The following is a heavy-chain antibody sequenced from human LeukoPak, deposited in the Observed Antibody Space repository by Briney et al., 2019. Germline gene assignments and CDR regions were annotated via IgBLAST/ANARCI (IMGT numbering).Heavy chain of an antibody. CDR2: ISSSSSTI. J-gene: IGHJ6*04. CDR3: AELGITMIGGV. D-gene: IGHD3-10*02. CDR1: GFTFSSYG. Sequence: GGSLRLSCAASGFTFSSYGMNWVRQAPGKGLEWVSYISSSSSTIYYADSVKGRFTISRDNAKNSLYLQMNSLRAEDTAVYYCAELGITMIGGVWGKGTTVTISS. V-gene: IGHV3-48*04.